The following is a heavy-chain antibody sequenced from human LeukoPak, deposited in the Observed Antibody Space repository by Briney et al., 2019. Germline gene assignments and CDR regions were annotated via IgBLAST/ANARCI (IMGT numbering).Heavy chain of an antibody. CDR2: IRYDGSNK. Sequence: GGSLRLSCAASGFTFSSYGMHWVRQASGKGLEWVAFIRYDGSNKYYADSVKGRFTISRDNSKNTLYLQMNSLRAEDTAVYYCAKARGEGYCSGGSCLAFDIWGQGTMVTVSS. CDR1: GFTFSSYG. J-gene: IGHJ3*02. CDR3: AKARGEGYCSGGSCLAFDI. D-gene: IGHD2-15*01. V-gene: IGHV3-30*02.